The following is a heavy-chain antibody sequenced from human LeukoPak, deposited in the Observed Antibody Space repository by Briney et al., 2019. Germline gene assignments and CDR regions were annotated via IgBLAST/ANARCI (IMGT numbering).Heavy chain of an antibody. V-gene: IGHV4-59*08. CDR2: IYYSGST. D-gene: IGHD3-3*01. CDR1: GGSISSYY. Sequence: SETLSLTCTASGGSISSYYWSWIRQPPGKGLEWIGYIYYSGSTNYNPSLKSRVTISVDTSKNQFSLKLSSVTAADTAVYYCARHLYDFWSGYFPYGMDVWGQGTTVTVSS. J-gene: IGHJ6*02. CDR3: ARHLYDFWSGYFPYGMDV.